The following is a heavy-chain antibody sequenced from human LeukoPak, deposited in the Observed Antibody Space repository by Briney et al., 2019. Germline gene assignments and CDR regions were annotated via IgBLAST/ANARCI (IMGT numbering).Heavy chain of an antibody. Sequence: SETLSLTCAVSGYSISSGYYWGWIRQPPGKGLEWIGSIYHSGSTYYNPSLKSRVTISVDTSKNQFSLKLSSVTAADTAVYYCARPASVTSGFDCWGQGTLVTVSS. D-gene: IGHD2-21*02. J-gene: IGHJ4*02. V-gene: IGHV4-38-2*01. CDR2: IYHSGST. CDR3: ARPASVTSGFDC. CDR1: GYSISSGYY.